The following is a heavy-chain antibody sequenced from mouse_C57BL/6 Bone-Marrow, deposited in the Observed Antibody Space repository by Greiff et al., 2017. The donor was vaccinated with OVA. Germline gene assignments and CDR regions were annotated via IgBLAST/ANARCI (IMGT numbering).Heavy chain of an antibody. J-gene: IGHJ3*01. CDR2: ISDGGSYT. Sequence: EVQLVESGGGLVKPGGSLKLSCAASGFTFSSYAMSWVRQTPEKRLEWVATISDGGSYTYYPDNVKGRFTISRDNAKNTLFLQMTSLRSEDTAMYYCARPPHSNYWFAYWGQGTLVTVSA. V-gene: IGHV5-4*01. CDR3: ARPPHSNYWFAY. CDR1: GFTFSSYA. D-gene: IGHD2-5*01.